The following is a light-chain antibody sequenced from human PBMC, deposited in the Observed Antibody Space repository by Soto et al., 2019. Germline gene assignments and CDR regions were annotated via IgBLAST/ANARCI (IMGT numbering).Light chain of an antibody. CDR2: WAS. CDR1: QSVLYSTNNKNY. CDR3: QQYYSAPYT. Sequence: DIVMTQSPDSLAVSLGERTTINCKSSQSVLYSTNNKNYLAWYQQTPGQPPKLLIYWASTRESGVPDRFSGSGSGTDFTLTISSLQAEDVAVYYCQQYYSAPYTVGQGTNLEIK. J-gene: IGKJ2*01. V-gene: IGKV4-1*01.